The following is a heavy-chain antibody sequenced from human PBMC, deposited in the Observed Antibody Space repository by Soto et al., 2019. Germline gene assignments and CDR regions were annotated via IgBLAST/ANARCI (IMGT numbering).Heavy chain of an antibody. V-gene: IGHV4-38-2*01. Sequence: PSETLSLTCAVSGYSISSGYYWGWIRQPPGEGREWRGSIYHSGSTYYNPSLKSRVAISVNTSKNQFSLKLSSVTAADTAVYYCARALLWFGELKVGNYYYSGMDVWGQGTTVTVSS. D-gene: IGHD3-10*01. CDR1: GYSISSGYY. CDR2: IYHSGST. CDR3: ARALLWFGELKVGNYYYSGMDV. J-gene: IGHJ6*02.